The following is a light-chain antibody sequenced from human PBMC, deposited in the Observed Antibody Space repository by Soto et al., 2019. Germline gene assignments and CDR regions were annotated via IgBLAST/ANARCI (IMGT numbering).Light chain of an antibody. CDR2: GVT. CDR1: SSAAGGYND. V-gene: IGLV2-8*01. CDR3: SSYAGSNNVVV. J-gene: IGLJ2*01. Sequence: QSVLTQPPSASGSPGQSVTISCTGTSSAAGGYNDVSWYQQHPGKAPKLIIYGVTKRPSGVPDRISGSKSGNTASLTVSGLQAEDEADYYCSSYAGSNNVVVFGGGTKVTVL.